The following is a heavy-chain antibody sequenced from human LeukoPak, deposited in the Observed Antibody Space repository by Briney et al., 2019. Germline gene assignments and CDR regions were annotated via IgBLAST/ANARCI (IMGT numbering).Heavy chain of an antibody. J-gene: IGHJ4*02. CDR3: ARDRYSGSTYYFDY. V-gene: IGHV1-69*04. CDR2: IIPILGIA. Sequence: SVKVSCKASGGTFSSYAISWVRQAPGQGLEWMGKIIPILGIANYAQKFQGRVTITADKFTSTAYMELSSLRSEDTAVYYCARDRYSGSTYYFDYWGQGTLVTVSS. D-gene: IGHD1-26*01. CDR1: GGTFSSYA.